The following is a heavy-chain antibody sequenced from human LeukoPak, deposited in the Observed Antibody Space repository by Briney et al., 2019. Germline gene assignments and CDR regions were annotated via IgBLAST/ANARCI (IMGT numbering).Heavy chain of an antibody. CDR2: IYYSGST. CDR1: GGSISSSSYY. CDR3: ARQMPGLTILAFDI. V-gene: IGHV4-39*01. J-gene: IGHJ3*02. D-gene: IGHD4/OR15-4a*01. Sequence: PSETLSLTCTVSGGSISSSSYYWGWIRQPPGKGLEWIGSIYYSGSTYYNPSLKSRVTISVDTSKNQFSLKLSSVTAADTAVYHCARQMPGLTILAFDIWGQGTMVTVSS.